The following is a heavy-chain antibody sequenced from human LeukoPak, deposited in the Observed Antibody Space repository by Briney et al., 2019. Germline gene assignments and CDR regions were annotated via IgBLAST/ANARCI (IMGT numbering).Heavy chain of an antibody. Sequence: SETLSLTCAVSGASISGSGYYLGWIRQPPGKGLEWIGNIYYTGSTYYNASLQSRVTISVDTSKNQFSLKLSSVTAADTAVYYCARETSQKGAHYMDVWGKGTTVTISS. CDR2: IYYTGST. D-gene: IGHD3-16*01. J-gene: IGHJ6*03. V-gene: IGHV4-39*07. CDR3: ARETSQKGAHYMDV. CDR1: GASISGSGYY.